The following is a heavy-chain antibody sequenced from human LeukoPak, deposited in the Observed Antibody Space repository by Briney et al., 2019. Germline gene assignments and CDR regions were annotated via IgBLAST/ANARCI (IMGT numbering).Heavy chain of an antibody. D-gene: IGHD2-21*02. J-gene: IGHJ3*02. CDR2: IRSKANSYAT. CDR3: TRQPYCGGDCYDAFDI. Sequence: GGSLRLSCAASGFTFSGSAMHWVRQASGKGLEWVGRIRSKANSYATAYAASVKGRFTISRDDSKNTAYLQMNSLKTEDTAAYYCTRQPYCGGDCYDAFDIWGQGTMATVSS. V-gene: IGHV3-73*01. CDR1: GFTFSGSA.